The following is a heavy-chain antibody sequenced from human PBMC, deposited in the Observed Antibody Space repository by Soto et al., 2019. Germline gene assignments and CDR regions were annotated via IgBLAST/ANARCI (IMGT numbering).Heavy chain of an antibody. V-gene: IGHV4-4*02. CDR2: IYHSGST. J-gene: IGHJ5*02. CDR3: ARERYCSGGSCYSSRRNWFDP. D-gene: IGHD2-15*01. Sequence: PSETLSLTCAVSGGSISSSNWWSWVRQPPGKGLEWIGEIYHSGSTNYNPSLKSRVTISVDKSKNQFSLKLSSVTAADTAVYYCARERYCSGGSCYSSRRNWFDPWGQGTLVTVSS. CDR1: GGSISSSNW.